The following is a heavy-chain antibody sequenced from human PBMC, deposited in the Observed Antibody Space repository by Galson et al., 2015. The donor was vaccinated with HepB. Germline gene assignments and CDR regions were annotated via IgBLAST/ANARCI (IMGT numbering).Heavy chain of an antibody. CDR1: GYTFTSCG. CDR2: ISAYNGNT. V-gene: IGHV1-18*01. CDR3: ARDLYDCSGGSCYGGENAFDI. D-gene: IGHD2-15*01. J-gene: IGHJ3*02. Sequence: SVKVSCKASGYTFTSCGISWVRQAPGQGLEWMGWISAYNGNTNYAQKLQGRVTMTTDTSTSTAYMELRSLRSDDTAVYYCARDLYDCSGGSCYGGENAFDIWGQGTMVTVSS.